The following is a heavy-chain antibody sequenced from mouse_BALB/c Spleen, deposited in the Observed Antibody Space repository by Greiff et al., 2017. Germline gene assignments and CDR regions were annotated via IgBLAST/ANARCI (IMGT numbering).Heavy chain of an antibody. CDR2: IWSGGST. CDR1: GFSLTSYG. V-gene: IGHV2-2*02. Sequence: VHLVESGPGLVQPSQSLSITCTVSGFSLTSYGVHWVRQSPGKGLEWLGVIWSGGSTDYNAAFISRLSISKDNSKSQVFFKMNSLQANDTAIYYCARGIYGNYYAMDYWGQGTSVTVSS. CDR3: ARGIYGNYYAMDY. D-gene: IGHD2-1*01. J-gene: IGHJ4*01.